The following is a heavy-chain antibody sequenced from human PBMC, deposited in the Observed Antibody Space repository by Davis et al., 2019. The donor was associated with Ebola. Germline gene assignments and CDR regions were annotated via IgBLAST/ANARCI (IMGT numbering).Heavy chain of an antibody. V-gene: IGHV1-3*01. D-gene: IGHD1-20*01. CDR3: AKVYNWNRQSYFYGMDV. CDR1: GYTFANSE. Sequence: ASVKVSCKASGYTFANSEIHWARQAPGQRLEWMGWINASNGKTKNLQKFQGRVTITRETSASTVYMDLTSLRSEDTAVYYCAKVYNWNRQSYFYGMDVWGQGTTVTVSS. J-gene: IGHJ6*02. CDR2: INASNGKT.